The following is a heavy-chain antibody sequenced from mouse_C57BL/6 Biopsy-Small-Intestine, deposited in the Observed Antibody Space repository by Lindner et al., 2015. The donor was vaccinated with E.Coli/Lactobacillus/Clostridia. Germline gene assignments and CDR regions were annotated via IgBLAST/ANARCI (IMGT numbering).Heavy chain of an antibody. Sequence: VQLQESGTELVKPGASVKLSCKASGYTFTSYWMHWVKQRPGQGLEWIGNINPSNGGTNYNEKFKSKATLTVDKSSSTAYMQLNSLTSEDSAVYYCARWTYYYAMDYWGQGTSVTVSS. J-gene: IGHJ4*01. CDR1: GYTFTSYW. CDR2: INPSNGGT. V-gene: IGHV1-53*01. CDR3: ARWTYYYAMDY.